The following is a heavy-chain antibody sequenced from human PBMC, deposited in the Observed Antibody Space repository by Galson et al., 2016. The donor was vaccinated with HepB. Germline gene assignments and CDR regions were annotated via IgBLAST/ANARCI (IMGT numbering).Heavy chain of an antibody. CDR1: GFSFTAST. Sequence: SLRLSCAASGFSFTASTVHWVRQTSGNGLEWLGRIRSKAESYATAYNAAVKGKFTISRGDSKTTEFLDMNSLEAEDTAISSCARTMVLAAFDIWGQGTMVTVSS. CDR2: IRSKAESYAT. D-gene: IGHD4-23*01. V-gene: IGHV3-73*01. CDR3: ARTMVLAAFDI. J-gene: IGHJ3*02.